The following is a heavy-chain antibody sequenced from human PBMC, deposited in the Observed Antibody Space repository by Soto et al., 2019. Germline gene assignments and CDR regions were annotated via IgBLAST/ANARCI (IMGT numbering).Heavy chain of an antibody. CDR2: IDPSDSYT. Sequence: GESLKISCKGSGYTFTSYWINWVRQMPGKGLEWMGRIDPSDSYTNYSPSFQGHVTISADKSITTAYLQWRSLRASDTAMYYCATGREYYDFGSGARERYYGIDVWGQGTSVTVSS. J-gene: IGHJ6*01. V-gene: IGHV5-10-1*01. CDR3: ATGREYYDFGSGARERYYGIDV. CDR1: GYTFTSYW. D-gene: IGHD3-3*01.